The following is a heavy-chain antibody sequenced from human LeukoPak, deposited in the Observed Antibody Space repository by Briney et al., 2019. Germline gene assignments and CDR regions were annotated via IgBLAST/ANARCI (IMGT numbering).Heavy chain of an antibody. CDR3: AKANGGPSNSYWDY. CDR1: GFTFSSFA. J-gene: IGHJ4*02. V-gene: IGHV3-23*01. CDR2: SSLGGTAT. D-gene: IGHD2/OR15-2a*01. Sequence: AGTLCLSCAASGFTFSSFARSWLRQAPGEGLEWVSSSSLGGTATYYADYVRGRFTISRDNSKNTLYLQMNSLRTEDTAVYFCAKANGGPSNSYWDYWGKGALFTVSS.